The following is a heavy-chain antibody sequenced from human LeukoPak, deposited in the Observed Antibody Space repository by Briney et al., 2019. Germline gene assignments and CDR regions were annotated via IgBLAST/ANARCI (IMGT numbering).Heavy chain of an antibody. Sequence: PGGSLRLPCAASGFTLGSYAMSWVRQAPGKGLEWVSNISGSGGSTYYADSVKGRLTISRDNSKNTLYLQMESLSVEDTAVYYCAKIMGGTIYPFAYWGQGTLVTVSS. CDR2: ISGSGGST. CDR1: GFTLGSYA. D-gene: IGHD3-3*01. CDR3: AKIMGGTIYPFAY. V-gene: IGHV3-23*01. J-gene: IGHJ4*02.